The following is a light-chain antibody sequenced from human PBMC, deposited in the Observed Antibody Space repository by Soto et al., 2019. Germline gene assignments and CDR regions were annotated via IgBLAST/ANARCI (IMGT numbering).Light chain of an antibody. V-gene: IGKV4-1*01. CDR1: QSVLSSSDHKNY. CDR3: HQYQSTPFC. CDR2: WAS. J-gene: IGKJ3*01. Sequence: DIVMTQSPDSLAVSLGERATINCKSSQSVLSSSDHKNYLSWYQQKPGQPPKLLIYWASTRESGVPDRFSGSGSGRDFTLTISSLQAEDVAIYYCHQYQSTPFCFGPGTRVDVK.